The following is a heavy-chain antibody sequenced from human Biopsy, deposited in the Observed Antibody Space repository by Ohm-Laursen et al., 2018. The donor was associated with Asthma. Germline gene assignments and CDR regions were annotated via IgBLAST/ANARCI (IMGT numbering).Heavy chain of an antibody. D-gene: IGHD4-17*01. CDR1: GYSITDLF. V-gene: IGHV1-24*01. Sequence: SAKVSCKISGYSITDLFMHWVRQAPGQGLEWMGGHDHEEGGTVNVRRFQGRVTMTEDTSTDTAYMELSSLSSDDTAVYYCASDFPKDYVRYNFQFWGQGTLVTVSS. CDR2: HDHEEGGT. J-gene: IGHJ4*02. CDR3: ASDFPKDYVRYNFQF.